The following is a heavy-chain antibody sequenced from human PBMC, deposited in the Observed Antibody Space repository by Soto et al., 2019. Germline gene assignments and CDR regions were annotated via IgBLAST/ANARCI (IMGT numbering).Heavy chain of an antibody. Sequence: QVTLKESGPVLVKPTETLTLTCTVSGFSLSNARMGVSWIRQPPGKALEWLAHIFSNDEKSYSTSLKSRLTISKDTSKSQVVLTMTNMDPVDTATYSCARMTTVTTGFDYWGQGTLVTVSS. J-gene: IGHJ4*02. CDR3: ARMTTVTTGFDY. CDR2: IFSNDEK. V-gene: IGHV2-26*01. CDR1: GFSLSNARMG. D-gene: IGHD4-17*01.